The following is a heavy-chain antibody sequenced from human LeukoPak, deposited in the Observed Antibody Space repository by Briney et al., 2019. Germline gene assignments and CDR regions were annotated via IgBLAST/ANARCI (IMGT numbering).Heavy chain of an antibody. J-gene: IGHJ4*02. CDR2: ISPDGSDT. Sequence: GESLKISCKGSGYSFTNYWIGRVRQMPGKGLEWMGIISPDGSDTRYSPSFQGQVTISADKSITTAYLQWSSLKASDTAMYYCARLTSSWSFDYWGQGTLVTVSS. CDR3: ARLTSSWSFDY. D-gene: IGHD6-13*01. CDR1: GYSFTNYW. V-gene: IGHV5-51*01.